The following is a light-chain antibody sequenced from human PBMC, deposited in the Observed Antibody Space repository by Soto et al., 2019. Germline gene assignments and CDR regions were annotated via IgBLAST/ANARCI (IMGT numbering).Light chain of an antibody. CDR3: QSYASNLSRSGV. J-gene: IGLJ1*01. Sequence: QSPLTQADAVSAAPGQSVTICCTGSSSNIGGDCDVHLFQHLPGTAPTLLIYGNIHRPSGFPDRFSASKPGTSASLVITGLQAEDEAAYYCQSYASNLSRSGVFGTGTKVTVL. CDR1: SSNIGGDCD. CDR2: GNI. V-gene: IGLV1-40*01.